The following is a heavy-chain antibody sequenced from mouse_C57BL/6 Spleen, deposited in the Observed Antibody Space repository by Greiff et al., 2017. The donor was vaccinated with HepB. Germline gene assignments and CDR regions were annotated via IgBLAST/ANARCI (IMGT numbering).Heavy chain of an antibody. CDR3: ARRGGSSGDWFAY. CDR2: IDPSDSYT. J-gene: IGHJ3*01. D-gene: IGHD1-1*01. CDR1: GYTFTSYW. V-gene: IGHV1-69*01. Sequence: VKLQQSGAELVMPGASVKLSCKASGYTFTSYWMHWVKQRPGQGLEWIGEIDPSDSYTNYNQKFKGKSTLTVDKSSSTAYMQLSSLTSEDAAVYYCARRGGSSGDWFAYWGQGTLVTVSA.